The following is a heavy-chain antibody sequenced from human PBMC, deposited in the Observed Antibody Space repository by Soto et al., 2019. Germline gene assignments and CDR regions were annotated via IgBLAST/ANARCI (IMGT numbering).Heavy chain of an antibody. V-gene: IGHV4-31*03. CDR2: IYYSGST. CDR3: ARDRAAGTWDAFDI. Sequence: QVQLQESCPGLVKPSQTLSLTCTVSGGSISSGGYYWSWIRQHPGKGLEWIGYIYYSGSTYYNPSLKSRVTISVDTSKNQFSLKLSSVTAADTAVYYCARDRAAGTWDAFDIWGQGTMVTVSS. J-gene: IGHJ3*02. D-gene: IGHD6-13*01. CDR1: GGSISSGGYY.